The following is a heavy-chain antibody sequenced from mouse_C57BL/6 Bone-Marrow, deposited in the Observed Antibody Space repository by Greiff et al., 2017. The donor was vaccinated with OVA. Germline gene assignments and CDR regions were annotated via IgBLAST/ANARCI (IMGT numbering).Heavy chain of an antibody. CDR1: GFTFSDFY. J-gene: IGHJ3*01. CDR2: SRNKANDYTT. D-gene: IGHD1-1*01. CDR3: ARDYYGSSLGFAY. Sequence: EVNVVESGGGLVQSGRSLRLSCATSGFTFSDFYMEWVRQAPGKGLEWIAASRNKANDYTTEYSASVKGRFIVSRDTSQSILYLQMNALRAEDTAIYYCARDYYGSSLGFAYWGQGTLVTVSA. V-gene: IGHV7-1*01.